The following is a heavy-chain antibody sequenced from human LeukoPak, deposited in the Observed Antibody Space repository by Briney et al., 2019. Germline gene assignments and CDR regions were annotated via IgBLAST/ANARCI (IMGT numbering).Heavy chain of an antibody. CDR1: GFTFSSYG. CDR3: AKEGKQWLVYYYYYMDV. CDR2: ISYDGSNK. J-gene: IGHJ6*03. D-gene: IGHD6-19*01. Sequence: GGSLRLSCAASGFTFSSYGMHWVRQAPGKGLEWVAVISYDGSNKYYADSVKGRFTISRDNSKNTLYLQMNSLRAEDTAVYYCAKEGKQWLVYYYYYMDVWGKGTTVTVSS. V-gene: IGHV3-30*18.